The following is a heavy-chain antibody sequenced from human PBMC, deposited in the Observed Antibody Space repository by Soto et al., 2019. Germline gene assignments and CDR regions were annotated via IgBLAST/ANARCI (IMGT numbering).Heavy chain of an antibody. CDR3: ARKVERYYDFWSGLRVYYYGMDV. Sequence: PGGSLRLSCAASGFTFSSYSMNWVRQAPGKGLEWVSSISSSSSYIYYADSVKGRFTISRDNAKNSLYLQMNSLRAEDTAVYYCARKVERYYDFWSGLRVYYYGMDVWGQGTTVTVSS. J-gene: IGHJ6*02. D-gene: IGHD3-3*01. CDR2: ISSSSSYI. CDR1: GFTFSSYS. V-gene: IGHV3-21*01.